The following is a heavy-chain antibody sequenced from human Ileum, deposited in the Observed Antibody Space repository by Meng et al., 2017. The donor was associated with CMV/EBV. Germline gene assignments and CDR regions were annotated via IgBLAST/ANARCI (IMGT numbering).Heavy chain of an antibody. D-gene: IGHD4-23*01. J-gene: IGHJ4*02. CDR2: VHHSGIT. V-gene: IGHV4-34*01. Sequence: QVQLQQGGAGLLKPSGTLSLTCAVYGGSFSDYYWIWIRQSPGKGLEWIGEVHHSGITNYNPSLKSRVTISVDTSKNQFFLKLTSVTAADTGLYYCATNSEDYWGQGTLVTVSS. CDR1: GGSFSDYY. CDR3: ATNSEDY.